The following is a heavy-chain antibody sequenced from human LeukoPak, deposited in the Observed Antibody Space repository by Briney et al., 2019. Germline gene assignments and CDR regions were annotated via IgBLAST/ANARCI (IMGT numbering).Heavy chain of an antibody. CDR2: INHSGST. V-gene: IGHV4-34*01. J-gene: IGHJ6*03. CDR3: ARAPLLYYYDSSGLTYYYMDV. D-gene: IGHD3-22*01. CDR1: GGSFSGYY. Sequence: PSETLSLTCAVYGGSFSGYYWSWIRQPPGKGLEWIGEINHSGSTNYNPSLKSRVTISVDTSKNQFSLKLSSVTAADTAVYYCARAPLLYYYDSSGLTYYYMDVWGKGTTVTASS.